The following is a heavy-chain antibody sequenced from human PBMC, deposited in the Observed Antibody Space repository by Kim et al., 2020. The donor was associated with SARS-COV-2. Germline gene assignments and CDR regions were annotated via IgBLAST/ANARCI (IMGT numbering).Heavy chain of an antibody. V-gene: IGHV3-53*01. CDR2: RT. D-gene: IGHD1-26*01. J-gene: IGHJ4*02. Sequence: RTYYADSVSGRFTITRDIPKDTLYLQMNSLRADDTAVYYCSRSTVGAYFDYWGQGSLVSVSS. CDR3: SRSTVGAYFDY.